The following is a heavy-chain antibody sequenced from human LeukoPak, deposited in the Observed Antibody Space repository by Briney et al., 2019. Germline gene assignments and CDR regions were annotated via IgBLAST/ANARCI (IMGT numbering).Heavy chain of an antibody. J-gene: IGHJ4*02. D-gene: IGHD1-1*01. Sequence: PGGSLRLSCAASGFPCSDYSMNWVRQAPGKGLEWISYIGIDSGRTKYADSVKGRFTISGDKARNSLYLQMNSLRVEDTAVYFCARDHRYAFDNWGQGTLVTVSS. V-gene: IGHV3-48*01. CDR1: GFPCSDYS. CDR2: IGIDSGRT. CDR3: ARDHRYAFDN.